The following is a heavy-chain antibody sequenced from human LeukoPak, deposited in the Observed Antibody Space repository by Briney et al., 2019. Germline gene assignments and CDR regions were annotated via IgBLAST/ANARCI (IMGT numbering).Heavy chain of an antibody. CDR1: GGSFSGYY. D-gene: IGHD5-18*01. CDR3: ARGQIRYSYGIFDY. CDR2: INHSGST. J-gene: IGHJ4*02. Sequence: SETLSLTCAVYGGSFSGYYWSWIRQPPGKGLEWIGEINHSGSTNYNPSLKSRVTISVDTSKNQFSLKLSSVTAVDTAVYYCARGQIRYSYGIFDYWGQGTLVTVSS. V-gene: IGHV4-34*01.